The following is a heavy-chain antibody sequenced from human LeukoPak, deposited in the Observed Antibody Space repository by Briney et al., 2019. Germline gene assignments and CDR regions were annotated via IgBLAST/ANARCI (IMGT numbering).Heavy chain of an antibody. CDR2: IIPIVGTA. CDR3: AELGITMIGGV. J-gene: IGHJ6*04. Sequence: GSSVKVSCKASGGTVSSYAISWVRQAPGQGLEWMGGIIPIVGTAKYAQKFQGRVTITADESTSTAYMELRSLRAEDTAVYYCAELGITMIGGVWGKGTTVTISS. V-gene: IGHV1-69*01. CDR1: GGTVSSYA. D-gene: IGHD3-10*02.